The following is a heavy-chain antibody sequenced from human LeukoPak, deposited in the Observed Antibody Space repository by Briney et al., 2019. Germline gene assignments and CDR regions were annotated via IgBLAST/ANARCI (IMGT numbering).Heavy chain of an antibody. CDR3: AKDRVGATSGYFDY. V-gene: IGHV3-48*03. D-gene: IGHD1-26*01. Sequence: GGSLRLSCAASGFTFSSYEMNWVRQAPGKGLEWVSYISSSGSTIYYADSVKGRFTISRDNAKNSLYLQMNSLRAEDTAVYYCAKDRVGATSGYFDYWGQGTLVTVSS. CDR1: GFTFSSYE. J-gene: IGHJ4*02. CDR2: ISSSGSTI.